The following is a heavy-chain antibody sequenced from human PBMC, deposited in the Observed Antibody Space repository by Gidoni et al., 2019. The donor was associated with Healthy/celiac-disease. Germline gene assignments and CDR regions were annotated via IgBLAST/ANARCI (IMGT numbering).Heavy chain of an antibody. CDR2: LWNDGSKK. V-gene: IGHV3-33*01. CDR1: GGTCSTDG. J-gene: IGHJ4*02. CDR3: ARALYSGAWYGHDY. D-gene: IGHD6-19*01. Sequence: QVQLGESGGGVVQPGRSRRGAWGGGGGTCSTDGLHWVRQAPGKGLELVAVLWNDGSKKYYAASVKCRFTISRDHSKNPLYLQMDSLRAEDTAVYYCARALYSGAWYGHDYWGQGTLVTVSS.